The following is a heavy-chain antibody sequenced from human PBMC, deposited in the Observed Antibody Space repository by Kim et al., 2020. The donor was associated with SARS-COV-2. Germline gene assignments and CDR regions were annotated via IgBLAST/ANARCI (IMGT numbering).Heavy chain of an antibody. Sequence: ASVKVSCKASGYTFTSYAMHWVRQAPGQRLEWMGWINAGNGNTKYSQKFQGRVTITRDTSASTAYMELSSLRSEDTAVYYCARGGGFGLQNYYYYGMDVWGQGTTVTVSS. CDR1: GYTFTSYA. CDR3: ARGGGFGLQNYYYYGMDV. V-gene: IGHV1-3*01. J-gene: IGHJ6*02. CDR2: INAGNGNT. D-gene: IGHD3-10*01.